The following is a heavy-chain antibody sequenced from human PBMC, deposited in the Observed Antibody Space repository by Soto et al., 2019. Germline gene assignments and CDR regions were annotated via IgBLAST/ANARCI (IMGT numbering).Heavy chain of an antibody. V-gene: IGHV3-64*01. CDR2: ISSNGGST. CDR1: GFTFSSYA. Sequence: EVPLVESGGGLVQPGGSLRLSCAASGFTFSSYAMHWVRQAPGKGLEYVSAISSNGGSTYYANSVKGRFTISRDNSKNTLYLQMGSRRAEDMAVYYCARGPGYYFDYWGQGTLVTVSS. CDR3: ARGPGYYFDY. J-gene: IGHJ4*02.